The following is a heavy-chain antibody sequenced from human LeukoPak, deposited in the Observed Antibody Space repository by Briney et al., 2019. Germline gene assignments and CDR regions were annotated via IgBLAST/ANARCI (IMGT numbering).Heavy chain of an antibody. Sequence: PGGSLRLSCAASGFTFSSYSMNWVRQAPGKGLEWVSSISSSSSYIYYADSVKGRFTISRDNAKNSLYLQMNSPRAEDTAVYYCARECGGSCFDAFDIWGQGTMVTVSS. CDR2: ISSSSSYI. CDR3: ARECGGSCFDAFDI. V-gene: IGHV3-21*01. CDR1: GFTFSSYS. D-gene: IGHD2-15*01. J-gene: IGHJ3*02.